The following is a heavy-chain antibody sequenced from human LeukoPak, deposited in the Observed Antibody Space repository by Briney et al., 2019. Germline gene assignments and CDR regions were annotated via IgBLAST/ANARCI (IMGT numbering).Heavy chain of an antibody. D-gene: IGHD1-26*01. CDR2: ISSNGATT. CDR3: AREVGTPQAFDI. CDR1: GFTFNMFY. Sequence: PGGSLRLSCSASGFTFNMFYFHSVRHPPGNSLEFVSHISSNGATTYYADFVKGRFTISRDNAKNSLYLQMNSLKAEDTAIYYCAREVGTPQAFDIWGQGTMVTVSS. J-gene: IGHJ3*02. V-gene: IGHV3-64*04.